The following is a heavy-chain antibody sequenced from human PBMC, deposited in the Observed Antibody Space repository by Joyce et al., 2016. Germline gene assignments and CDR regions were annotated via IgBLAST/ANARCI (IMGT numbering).Heavy chain of an antibody. CDR3: AKDSGLLWFGELPNWFDP. Sequence: EVQLLESGGGLVQPGGALRLSCAASGFTFSGDAMSWVRQGPGNGLEWVAGISGSGGITYDADSVKGRFTISRDNSKNTLYLQMNSLRAEDTAVYYCAKDSGLLWFGELPNWFDPWGQGTLVTVSS. CDR2: ISGSGGIT. J-gene: IGHJ5*02. V-gene: IGHV3-23*01. CDR1: GFTFSGDA. D-gene: IGHD3-10*01.